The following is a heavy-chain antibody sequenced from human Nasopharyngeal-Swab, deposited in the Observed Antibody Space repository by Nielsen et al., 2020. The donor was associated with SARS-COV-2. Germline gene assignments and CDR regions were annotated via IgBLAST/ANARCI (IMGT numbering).Heavy chain of an antibody. Sequence: TLSLTCAVYGGSFSGYYWSWIRQPPGKGLEWIGEINHSGSTNYNPSLKSRVTISVDTSKNQFSLKLSSVTAADTAVYYCARGRGSSSWYLRFDYWGQGTLVTVSS. V-gene: IGHV4-34*01. CDR3: ARGRGSSSWYLRFDY. CDR1: GGSFSGYY. D-gene: IGHD6-13*01. CDR2: INHSGST. J-gene: IGHJ4*02.